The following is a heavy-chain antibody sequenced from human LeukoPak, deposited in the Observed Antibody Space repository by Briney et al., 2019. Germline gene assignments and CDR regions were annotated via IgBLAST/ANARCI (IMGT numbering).Heavy chain of an antibody. D-gene: IGHD3-22*01. CDR3: ARMPPPPNDSSGYYSDY. CDR1: GFTFSSYE. J-gene: IGHJ4*02. CDR2: ISSSSSTI. Sequence: GGSLRLSCAASGFTFSSYEMNWVRQAPGKGPEWVSYISSSSSTIYYADSVEGRFTISRDNAKNSLFLQTNSLRAEDTAVYYCARMPPPPNDSSGYYSDYWGQGTLVTVSS. V-gene: IGHV3-48*03.